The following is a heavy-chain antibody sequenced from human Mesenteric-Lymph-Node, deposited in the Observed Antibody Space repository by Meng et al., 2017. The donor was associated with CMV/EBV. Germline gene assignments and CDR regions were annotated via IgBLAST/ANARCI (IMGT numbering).Heavy chain of an antibody. V-gene: IGHV4-31*01. J-gene: IGHJ4*02. Sequence: DSGGSISSGGYYWSWIRRQPGKSRGWIGYIYYSGSTYNNPSLKNQVTISVDTSKNQFSLKLSSVTAADTAVYCCARGILRFGELQVYWGQGTLVTVSS. CDR3: ARGILRFGELQVY. D-gene: IGHD3-10*01. CDR1: GGSISSGGYY. CDR2: IYYSGST.